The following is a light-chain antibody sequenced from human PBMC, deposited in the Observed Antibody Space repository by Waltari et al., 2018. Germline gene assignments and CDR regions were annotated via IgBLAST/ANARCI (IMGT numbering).Light chain of an antibody. J-gene: IGKJ5*01. CDR2: WAS. Sequence: DIVMTQSPDSLLVSLGERATISCNSSQRILYTSNDKNYLACYQQKAGQPPRLLVHWASIRESGVPDRFRGSGSGTDFTLTISNLQPEDVAFYWCQQYFNSPIAFGQGTRLEIK. CDR3: QQYFNSPIA. V-gene: IGKV4-1*01. CDR1: QRILYTSNDKNY.